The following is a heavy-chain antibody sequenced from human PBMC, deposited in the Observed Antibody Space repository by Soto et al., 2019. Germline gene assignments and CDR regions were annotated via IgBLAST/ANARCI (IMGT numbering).Heavy chain of an antibody. V-gene: IGHV1-18*01. CDR1: GYTFTSYG. CDR2: ISAYNGKT. J-gene: IGHJ4*02. D-gene: IGHD6-13*01. CDR3: ASVIAAAADCDY. Sequence: QVQLVQSGAEVKKPGASVKVSCTASGYTFTSYGISWVRQAPGQGLEWMGWISAYNGKTNYAQKLRGRVTMNKDTSTSTAYMELRSLSSDDTEVYCCASVIAAAADCDYWGQGTLVTVSS.